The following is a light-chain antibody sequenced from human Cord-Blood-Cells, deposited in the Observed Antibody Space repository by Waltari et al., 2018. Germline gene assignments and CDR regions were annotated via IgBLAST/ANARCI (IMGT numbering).Light chain of an antibody. CDR2: EVS. CDR1: SSDVGGYNY. CDR3: SSYAGSNNYV. Sequence: QSALTQPPSASGSPGQSVTISCTGTSSDVGGYNYVSWYQPHPGKAPKLLIYEVSKRPSGVPDRVSGSEAGNTASLTVAGLQAEDEADYYCSSYAGSNNYVFGTGTKVTVL. J-gene: IGLJ1*01. V-gene: IGLV2-8*01.